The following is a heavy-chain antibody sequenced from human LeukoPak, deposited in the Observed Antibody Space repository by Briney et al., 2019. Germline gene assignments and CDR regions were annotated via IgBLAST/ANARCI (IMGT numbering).Heavy chain of an antibody. CDR1: GYTFTSYA. CDR2: ISAYNGNT. Sequence: ASVKVSCKASGYTFTSYAISWVRQAPGQGLEWMGWISAYNGNTNYAQKLQGRVTMTTDTSTSTAYMELRSLRSDDTAVYYCARDYSSSWSGAFDIWGQGTMVTVSS. D-gene: IGHD6-13*01. J-gene: IGHJ3*02. V-gene: IGHV1-18*01. CDR3: ARDYSSSWSGAFDI.